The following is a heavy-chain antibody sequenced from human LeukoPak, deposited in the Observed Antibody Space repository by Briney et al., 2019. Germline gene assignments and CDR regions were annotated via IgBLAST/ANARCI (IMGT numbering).Heavy chain of an antibody. J-gene: IGHJ4*02. V-gene: IGHV1-8*01. Sequence: ASVKVSCKASGYTFTSYDINWVRQATGQGLEWMGWMNPNSGNTGYAQKFQGRVTMTRNTSISTAYMELSSLRSKDTAVYYCARGGYDRDYFDYWGQGTLVTVSS. CDR3: ARGGYDRDYFDY. CDR1: GYTFTSYD. CDR2: MNPNSGNT. D-gene: IGHD5-12*01.